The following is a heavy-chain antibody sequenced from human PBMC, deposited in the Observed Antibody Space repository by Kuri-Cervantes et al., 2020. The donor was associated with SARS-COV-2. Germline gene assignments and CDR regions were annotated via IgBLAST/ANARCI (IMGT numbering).Heavy chain of an antibody. V-gene: IGHV3-7*03. CDR2: IKQEGSEK. CDR3: ARLLKSRTTVTTSVYWYYYYMDV. D-gene: IGHD4-17*01. Sequence: GESLKISCAASGFTFSSYWMSWVRQAPGKGLEWVANIKQEGSEKYYVDSVKGRFTISRDNSKNTLYLQMNSLRAEDTAVYYCARLLKSRTTVTTSVYWYYYYMDVWGKGTTVTVSS. J-gene: IGHJ6*03. CDR1: GFTFSSYW.